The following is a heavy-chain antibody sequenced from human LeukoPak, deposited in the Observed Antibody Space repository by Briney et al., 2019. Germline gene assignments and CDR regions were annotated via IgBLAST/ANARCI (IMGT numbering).Heavy chain of an antibody. CDR1: GVSISSGSYY. Sequence: SQTLSLTCTVSGVSISSGSYYWSGLRQPAGKGLEWIGRIYTSGSTNYNPSLKSRVTISVDTSKNQFSLKLSSVTAADTAVYYCAREEMLTIAYWGQGTLVTVSS. D-gene: IGHD5-24*01. CDR3: AREEMLTIAY. J-gene: IGHJ4*02. V-gene: IGHV4-61*02. CDR2: IYTSGST.